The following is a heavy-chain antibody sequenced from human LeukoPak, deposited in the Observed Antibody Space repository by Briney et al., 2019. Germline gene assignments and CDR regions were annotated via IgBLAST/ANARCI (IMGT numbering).Heavy chain of an antibody. D-gene: IGHD3-22*01. CDR3: ARPPAPHPRNCYDSSGYPYY. J-gene: IGHJ4*02. CDR1: GYSLTSYW. CDR2: IYSGDSDN. V-gene: IGHV5-51*01. Sequence: GESLKISCQGSGYSLTSYWIGWVRQLPGKGLEWIGIIYSGDSDNRYSPSLQGQVTISADKSISTAYLQWTSLKASDTAMYYCARPPAPHPRNCYDSSGYPYYWGQGTLVTVSS.